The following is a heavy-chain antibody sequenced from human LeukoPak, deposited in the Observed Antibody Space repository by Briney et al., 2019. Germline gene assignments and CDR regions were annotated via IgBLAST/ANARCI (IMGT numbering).Heavy chain of an antibody. CDR3: AREGSAYGMDV. Sequence: PSETLSLTCTVSGGSINRYFWTWIRQPPGKGLEWIAYIYYSGTINYNPSLKSRVTISLDTSKNQVSLNLSSVTAADTAVYYCAREGSAYGMDVWGQGTTVTVSS. V-gene: IGHV4-59*01. CDR1: GGSINRYF. CDR2: IYYSGTI. J-gene: IGHJ6*02. D-gene: IGHD2-15*01.